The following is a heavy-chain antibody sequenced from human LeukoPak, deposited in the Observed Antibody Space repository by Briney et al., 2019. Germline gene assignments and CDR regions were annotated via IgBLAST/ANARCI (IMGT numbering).Heavy chain of an antibody. CDR1: GNTFNNYA. Sequence: SVKVSCKASGNTFNNYAISWVRQAPGQGLEWMGGIIPTFGTGNYAQKFQGRVTITADESTSTAYMELSSLTADDTAVYYCGRVTATGKYYYYYYMDVWGKGTTVTVSS. J-gene: IGHJ6*03. V-gene: IGHV1-69*01. CDR2: IIPTFGTG. D-gene: IGHD5-18*01. CDR3: GRVTATGKYYYYYYMDV.